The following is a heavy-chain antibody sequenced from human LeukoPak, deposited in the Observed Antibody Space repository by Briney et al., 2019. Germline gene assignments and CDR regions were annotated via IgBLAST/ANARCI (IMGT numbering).Heavy chain of an antibody. CDR1: GYSISSGYY. Sequence: SETLSLTCTVSGYSISSGYYWGWIRQPPGKGLEWIGSIYHSGSTYYNPSLKSRVTISVDTSKNQFSLKLSSVTAADTAVYYCARDYGDYGGKSYYMDVWGKGTTVTVSS. D-gene: IGHD4-17*01. J-gene: IGHJ6*03. CDR3: ARDYGDYGGKSYYMDV. V-gene: IGHV4-38-2*02. CDR2: IYHSGST.